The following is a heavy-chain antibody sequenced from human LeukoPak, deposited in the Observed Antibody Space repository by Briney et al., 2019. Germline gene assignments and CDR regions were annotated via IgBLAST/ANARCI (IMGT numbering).Heavy chain of an antibody. CDR3: ATDRGWRTSGYYLYYFEY. D-gene: IGHD3-3*01. V-gene: IGHV3-7*01. Sequence: PGGSPRLSCAASGFIFTNYLMSWVRQAPGKGLEWVASIKHDGSEKYYVDSVRGRFTISRDNTMNSLHLQMSGLRAEDTAVYYCATDRGWRTSGYYLYYFEYWGQGTLVTYSS. CDR2: IKHDGSEK. CDR1: GFIFTNYL. J-gene: IGHJ4*02.